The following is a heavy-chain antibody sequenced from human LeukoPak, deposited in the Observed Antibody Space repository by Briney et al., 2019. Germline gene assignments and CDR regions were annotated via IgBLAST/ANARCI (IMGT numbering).Heavy chain of an antibody. CDR3: ARKENVYYDFDY. CDR2: IYHSGTT. D-gene: IGHD3-22*01. Sequence: SETLSLTCTVSGGSISSYHWSWVRQPPGKGLEWIGYIYHSGTTYYNPSLQSRVTMSVDTSKNQFSLKLSSVTAVDTAVYYCARKENVYYDFDYWGQGTLVTVYS. J-gene: IGHJ4*02. V-gene: IGHV4-59*12. CDR1: GGSISSYH.